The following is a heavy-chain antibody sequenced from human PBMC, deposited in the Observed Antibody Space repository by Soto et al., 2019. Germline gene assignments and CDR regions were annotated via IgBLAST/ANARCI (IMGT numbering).Heavy chain of an antibody. D-gene: IGHD3-10*01. J-gene: IGHJ4*02. Sequence: GESLTLSCKGSGYSFTSYWIGWVRQMPGKGLEWMGIIYPGDSDTRYSPSFQGQVTISADKSISTAYLQWSSLKAADTAVYLCARILMNYYRLDYWGQGALVTVSS. CDR2: IYPGDSDT. V-gene: IGHV5-51*01. CDR1: GYSFTSYW. CDR3: ARILMNYYRLDY.